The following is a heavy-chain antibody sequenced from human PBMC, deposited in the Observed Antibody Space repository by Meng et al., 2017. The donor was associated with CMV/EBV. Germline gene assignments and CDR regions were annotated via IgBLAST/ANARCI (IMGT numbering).Heavy chain of an antibody. D-gene: IGHD4-23*01. CDR1: GGSFSGYY. CDR2: INHSGST. CDR3: ARARGTLKSGNLDY. V-gene: IGHV4-34*01. J-gene: IGHJ4*02. Sequence: SETLSLTCAVYGGSFSGYYWSWIRQPPGKGLEWIGEINHSGSTNYNPSLKSRVTISVDTSKNQFSLKLSSVTAADTPVYYCARARGTLKSGNLDYWGQGTLVTVSS.